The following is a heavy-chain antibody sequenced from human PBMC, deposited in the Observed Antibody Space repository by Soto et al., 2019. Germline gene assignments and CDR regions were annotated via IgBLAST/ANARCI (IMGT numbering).Heavy chain of an antibody. Sequence: SETLSLTCTVSGGSISSYYWSWIRQPPGKGLEWIGYIYYSGSTNYNPSLKSRVTISVDTSKNQFSLKLSSVTAADTAVYYCARGLMYYYDSSGYYSILFDYWGQGTLVTVSS. J-gene: IGHJ4*02. D-gene: IGHD3-22*01. V-gene: IGHV4-59*01. CDR3: ARGLMYYYDSSGYYSILFDY. CDR1: GGSISSYY. CDR2: IYYSGST.